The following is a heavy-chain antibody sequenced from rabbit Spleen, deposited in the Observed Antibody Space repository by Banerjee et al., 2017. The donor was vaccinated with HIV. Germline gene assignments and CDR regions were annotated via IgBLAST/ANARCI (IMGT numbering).Heavy chain of an antibody. CDR1: GVSFSGDSY. CDR3: ARDGYSRGWGIVLYYFNL. D-gene: IGHD4-1*01. CDR2: IDAGSSAFT. V-gene: IGHV1S40*01. Sequence: QSLEESGGDLVKPGASLTLTCIASGVSFSGDSYMCWVRQAPGKGLEWVVCIDAGSSAFTYFATWAKGRFTISKTSSTTVTLQMTSLTAADTAAYFCARDGYSRGWGIVLYYFNLWGPGTLVTVS. J-gene: IGHJ4*01.